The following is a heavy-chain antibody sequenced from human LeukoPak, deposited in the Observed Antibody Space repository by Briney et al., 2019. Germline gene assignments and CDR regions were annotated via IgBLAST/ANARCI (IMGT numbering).Heavy chain of an antibody. CDR3: AKPSGSGVDY. CDR2: ISGSGDRT. Sequence: GGSLRLSCAASGFTFSSYGMSWVRQAPGKGLEWVSAISGSGDRTYYADSVKGRFTISRDNSKNTLYLQMNSVRSEDTALYYCAKPSGSGVDYWGQGTRVTVSS. V-gene: IGHV3-23*01. D-gene: IGHD1-26*01. CDR1: GFTFSSYG. J-gene: IGHJ4*01.